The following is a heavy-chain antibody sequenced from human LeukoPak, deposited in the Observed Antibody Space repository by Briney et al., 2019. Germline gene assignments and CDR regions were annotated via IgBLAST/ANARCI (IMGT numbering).Heavy chain of an antibody. CDR2: ISGSGGST. CDR3: ANTLLWGYNWFDP. J-gene: IGHJ5*02. D-gene: IGHD7-27*01. V-gene: IGHV3-23*01. CDR1: GFTFSSYA. Sequence: GGPLRLSCAASGFTFSSYAMSWVRQIPGKGLEWVSTISGSGGSTYYADSVKGRSTISRDKSKSALYLQMDCLRADDTAIYFCANTLLWGYNWFDPWGQGTLVTVSS.